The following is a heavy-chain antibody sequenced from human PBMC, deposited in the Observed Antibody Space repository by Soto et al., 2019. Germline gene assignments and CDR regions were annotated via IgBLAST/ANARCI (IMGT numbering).Heavy chain of an antibody. CDR2: IRGRAKKYET. J-gene: IGHJ4*02. Sequence: EVQLVESGGDLVQRGGSLRLSCTAPGFNFSGYALHWVRQPSGKGLEWVGRIRGRAKKYETSYATSVRGRFYVYTDDSKITALLQMNRRRDEGTGVYFCGGRGGDSLQDIWGQGTPVTVSS. CDR1: GFNFSGYA. V-gene: IGHV3-73*01. CDR3: GGRGGDSLQDI. D-gene: IGHD4-17*01.